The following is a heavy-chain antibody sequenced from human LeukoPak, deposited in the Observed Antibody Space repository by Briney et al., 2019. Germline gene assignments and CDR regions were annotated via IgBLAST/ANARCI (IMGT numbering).Heavy chain of an antibody. CDR1: GFTFSSYW. Sequence: GGSLRVSCAASGFTFSSYWMSWVRQAPGKGLEWVANIKQDGSKKYYVDSVKGRFTISRDNAKNSLYLQMNILRADDTAVYYCARDSSGYYYPDAFDIWGQGTMVTVSP. CDR2: IKQDGSKK. D-gene: IGHD3-22*01. CDR3: ARDSSGYYYPDAFDI. J-gene: IGHJ3*02. V-gene: IGHV3-7*04.